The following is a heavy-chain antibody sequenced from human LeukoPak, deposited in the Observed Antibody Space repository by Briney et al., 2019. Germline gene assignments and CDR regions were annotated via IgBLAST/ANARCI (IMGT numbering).Heavy chain of an antibody. D-gene: IGHD2-2*01. J-gene: IGHJ4*02. CDR2: ISYDGSNK. CDR3: ARDLCSTTSCLDY. Sequence: GRSLRLSCAASGFTFSSYGMHWVRQAPGKGLEWVAVISYDGSNKYYADSVKGRFTISRDNSKNTLYLQINSLRAEDTAVYYCARDLCSTTSCLDYWGQGTLVTVSS. CDR1: GFTFSSYG. V-gene: IGHV3-30*03.